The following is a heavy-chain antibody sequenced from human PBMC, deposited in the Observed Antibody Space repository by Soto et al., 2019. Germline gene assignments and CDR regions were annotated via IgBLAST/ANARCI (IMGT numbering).Heavy chain of an antibody. CDR1: GGSINTSY. J-gene: IGHJ4*02. CDR2: IFSSGST. Sequence: PSETLSLTCTVSGGSINTSYWSWVRQPAGKGLEWIGRIFSSGSTSFNPSLESRVAMSVDTSKNHFSLSLSSVTAADMAVYYCAREGSYSAYNFAHGIQLWSFDFWGQGALVTVSS. CDR3: AREGSYSAYNFAHGIQLWSFDF. D-gene: IGHD5-12*01. V-gene: IGHV4-4*07.